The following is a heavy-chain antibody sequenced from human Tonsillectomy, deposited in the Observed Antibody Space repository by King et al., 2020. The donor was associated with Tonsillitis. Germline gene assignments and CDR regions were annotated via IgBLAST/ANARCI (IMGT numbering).Heavy chain of an antibody. V-gene: IGHV4-34*01. Sequence: VQLPQWGAGLLKPSETLSLTCAVYGGSFSGYYWSWIRQPPGKGLEWIGEINHSGSTNYNPSLKSRVTISVDTSKNQFSLKLSSVTAADTAVYYCARGERRRITMVRGVYFDYWGQGTLVTVSS. CDR1: GGSFSGYY. D-gene: IGHD3-10*01. CDR3: ARGERRRITMVRGVYFDY. CDR2: INHSGST. J-gene: IGHJ4*02.